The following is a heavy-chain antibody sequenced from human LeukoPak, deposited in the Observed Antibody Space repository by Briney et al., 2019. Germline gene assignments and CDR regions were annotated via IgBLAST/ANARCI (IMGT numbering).Heavy chain of an antibody. J-gene: IGHJ5*02. CDR2: ISSSSSYI. V-gene: IGHV3-21*01. CDR3: ARDPPAIAAAKQNWFDP. D-gene: IGHD6-13*01. Sequence: GGSLRLSCAASGFTFSSYWMSWVRQAPGKGLEWVSSISSSSSYIYYADSVKGRFTISRDNAKNSLYLQMNSLRAEDTAVYYCARDPPAIAAAKQNWFDPWGQGTLVTVSS. CDR1: GFTFSSYW.